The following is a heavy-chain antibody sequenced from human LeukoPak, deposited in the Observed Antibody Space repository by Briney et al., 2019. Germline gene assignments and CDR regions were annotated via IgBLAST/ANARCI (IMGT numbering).Heavy chain of an antibody. Sequence: PSETLSLTCTVSGGSISSYYWSWIRHPPGKGLEWIGYVYYSGRTNYNPSLTSRVTISVDTSKNQFSLKLSSVTAADTAVYYCARTFSESYYYYGMDVWGQGTTVTVSS. CDR2: VYYSGRT. J-gene: IGHJ6*02. CDR1: GGSISSYY. V-gene: IGHV4-59*01. CDR3: ARTFSESYYYYGMDV. D-gene: IGHD1-26*01.